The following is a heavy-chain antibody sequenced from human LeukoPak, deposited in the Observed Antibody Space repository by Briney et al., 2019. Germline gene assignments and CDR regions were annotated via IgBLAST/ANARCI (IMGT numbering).Heavy chain of an antibody. CDR2: ISYDGKNK. J-gene: IGHJ4*02. CDR3: ATKTPFAVAPRG. D-gene: IGHD6-19*01. Sequence: PGGSLRLSCAASGFTFSDFGMHWVRQAPGRGLEWVAVISYDGKNKYYADSVKGRFTVSGDNSRNTLYLQMNSLRAEDTAVYYCATKTPFAVAPRGWGQGTLVTVSS. V-gene: IGHV3-30*03. CDR1: GFTFSDFG.